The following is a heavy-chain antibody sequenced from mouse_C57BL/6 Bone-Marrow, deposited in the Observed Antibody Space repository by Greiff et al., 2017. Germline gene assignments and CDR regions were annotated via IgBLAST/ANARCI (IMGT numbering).Heavy chain of an antibody. CDR1: GYTFTDYE. J-gene: IGHJ2*01. CDR3: TRDGYYSFDY. D-gene: IGHD2-3*01. CDR2: IDPETGGT. Sequence: QVQLQQSGAELVRPGASVTLSCKASGYTFTDYEMHWVKQTPVHGLEWIGAIDPETGGTAYNQKFKGKAILTADKSSSTAYMELRSLTSEDSAVYYCTRDGYYSFDYWGQGTTLTVSA. V-gene: IGHV1-15*01.